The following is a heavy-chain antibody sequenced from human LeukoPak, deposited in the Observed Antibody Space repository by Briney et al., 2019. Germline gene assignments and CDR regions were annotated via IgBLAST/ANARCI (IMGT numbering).Heavy chain of an antibody. J-gene: IGHJ2*01. Sequence: GESLKISCQGSGFRFDIYWIGWVRQIPGKGLEWMGNIYPGDSDTRFSPSFQGQVTMSADRSSGTAYLQWSSLKASDTAMYYCARRQGGQNWYFDLWGRGTMVTVSS. CDR2: IYPGDSDT. CDR1: GFRFDIYW. CDR3: ARRQGGQNWYFDL. D-gene: IGHD3-16*01. V-gene: IGHV5-51*01.